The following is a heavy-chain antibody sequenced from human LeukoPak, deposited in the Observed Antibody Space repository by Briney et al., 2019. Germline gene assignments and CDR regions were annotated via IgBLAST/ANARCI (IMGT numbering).Heavy chain of an antibody. J-gene: IGHJ4*02. CDR3: ARVPYYYDSSGPDWYFDY. Sequence: GGSLRLSCEASGFTFKNYDMNWVRQAPGKGLEWVSTISAGGGKTYYADSVKGRFTISRDNAKNSLYLQMNSLRAEDTAVYYCARVPYYYDSSGPDWYFDYWGQGTLVTVSS. D-gene: IGHD3-22*01. CDR1: GFTFKNYD. CDR2: ISAGGGKT. V-gene: IGHV3-21*01.